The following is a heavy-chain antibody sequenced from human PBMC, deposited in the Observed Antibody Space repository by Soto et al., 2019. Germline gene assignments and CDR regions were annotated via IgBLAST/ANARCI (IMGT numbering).Heavy chain of an antibody. V-gene: IGHV3-33*01. CDR2: IWYDGSKK. CDR1: GFTFSNYG. D-gene: IGHD2-15*01. J-gene: IGHJ4*02. Sequence: GGSLRLSCAASGFTFSNYGIHWVRQAPGKGLEWVAVIWYDGSKKFYADSVKGRFTVSRDDSKNMVYLQMNSLRAEDTAMYYCGRDMDTSSHYSRLDYWGQGTLVTVSS. CDR3: GRDMDTSSHYSRLDY.